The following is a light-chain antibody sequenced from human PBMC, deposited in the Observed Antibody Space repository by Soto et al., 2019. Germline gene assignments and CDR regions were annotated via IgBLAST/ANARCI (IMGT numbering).Light chain of an antibody. Sequence: DIQMTQSPSFLSASVGDRVTITCRASQGIRNSLAWYQHKPGKVPKLLIYAASTLYSGVSSRFSGSGSGTXFXLTIGSLQPEDVAVYYCQKHSSVPFTFGGGTKVEIK. CDR1: QGIRNS. CDR3: QKHSSVPFT. J-gene: IGKJ4*01. V-gene: IGKV1-27*01. CDR2: AAS.